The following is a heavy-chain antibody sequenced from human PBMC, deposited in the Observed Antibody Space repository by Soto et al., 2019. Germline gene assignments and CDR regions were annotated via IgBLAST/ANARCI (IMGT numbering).Heavy chain of an antibody. CDR2: IKSKTDGGTT. J-gene: IGHJ4*02. D-gene: IGHD3-3*01. CDR1: GFTFSNAW. V-gene: IGHV3-15*01. Sequence: GGSLRLSCAASGFTFSNAWMSWVRQAPGKGLEWVGRIKSKTDGGTTDYAAPVKGRFTISRDDSKNTLYLQMNSLKTEDTAVYYCTSAAYYDFWSGPYYFDYWGQGTLVTVSS. CDR3: TSAAYYDFWSGPYYFDY.